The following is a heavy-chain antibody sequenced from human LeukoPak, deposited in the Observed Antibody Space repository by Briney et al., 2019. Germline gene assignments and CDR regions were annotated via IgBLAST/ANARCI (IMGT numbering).Heavy chain of an antibody. J-gene: IGHJ2*01. Sequence: GGSLRLSCAASGLTVSSNYMSWVRQAPGKGLEWVSVIYSGGSTYYADSVKGRFTISRDNSKNTLYLQMNSLRAEDTAVYYCARDYSNGRYWYFDLWGRGTLVTVSS. V-gene: IGHV3-53*01. CDR3: ARDYSNGRYWYFDL. D-gene: IGHD4-11*01. CDR2: IYSGGST. CDR1: GLTVSSNY.